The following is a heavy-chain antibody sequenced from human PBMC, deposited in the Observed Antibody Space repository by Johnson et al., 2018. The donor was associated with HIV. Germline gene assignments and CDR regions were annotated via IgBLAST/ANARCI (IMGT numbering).Heavy chain of an antibody. CDR2: IYNDGSRT. Sequence: MLLVESGGGVVQPGGSLRLSCAASGFAFRTYWMVWVRQVPGKRPVWVARIYNDGSRTTYADSVRGRFTISRDNAKYTVDLQMNSLRVEDTAVYYCAKVDCGGDTCAGYDPFDLWGQGTLVTVSS. J-gene: IGHJ3*01. CDR3: AKVDCGGDTCAGYDPFDL. V-gene: IGHV3-74*03. CDR1: GFAFRTYW. D-gene: IGHD2-21*01.